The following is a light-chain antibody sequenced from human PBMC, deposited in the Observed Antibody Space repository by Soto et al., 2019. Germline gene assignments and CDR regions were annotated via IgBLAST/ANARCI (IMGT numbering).Light chain of an antibody. V-gene: IGLV2-14*01. CDR2: EVS. CDR3: SSKTNSSTLV. Sequence: QSALTQPASVSGSLGQSITISCTATTSDIDNYDYVSWYQQHPGNAPRLILYEVSNRPSGVSNRFSGSKSAKTASLTISGLEAENEADYYCSSKTNSSTLVFGGGTKLTVL. CDR1: TSDIDNYDY. J-gene: IGLJ3*02.